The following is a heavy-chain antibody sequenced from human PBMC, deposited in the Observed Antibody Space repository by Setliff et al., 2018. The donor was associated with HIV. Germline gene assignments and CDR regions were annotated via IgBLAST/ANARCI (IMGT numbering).Heavy chain of an antibody. CDR1: GYTFSTYP. CDR3: AKGGDRAMINFDH. Sequence: ASVKVSCKTTGYTFSTYPMHWVRQAPGQRLEWMGWINTGNDNTRYSQKFQGRVTITRDTSASTASMELSSLTSEDTAVYYCAKGGDRAMINFDHWGQGTLVTVSS. V-gene: IGHV1-3*04. J-gene: IGHJ4*02. CDR2: INTGNDNT. D-gene: IGHD5-18*01.